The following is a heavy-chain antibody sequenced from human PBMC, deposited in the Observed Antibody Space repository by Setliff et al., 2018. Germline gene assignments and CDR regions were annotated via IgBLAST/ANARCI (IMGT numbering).Heavy chain of an antibody. CDR2: MYHSGST. CDR1: GYSISSDYY. Sequence: PSETLSLTCAVSGYSISSDYYWGWIRQPPGKGLEWIGSMYHSGSTYYNPSLKSRVTISVDTSKNQFSLKLNYVTAADTAVYYCARALGYCSRTSCYADAFDIRGQGTMVT. CDR3: ARALGYCSRTSCYADAFDI. J-gene: IGHJ3*02. D-gene: IGHD2-2*01. V-gene: IGHV4-38-2*01.